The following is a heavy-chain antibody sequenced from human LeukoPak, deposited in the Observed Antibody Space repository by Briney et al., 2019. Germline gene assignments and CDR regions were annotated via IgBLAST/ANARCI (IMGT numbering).Heavy chain of an antibody. V-gene: IGHV3-23*01. Sequence: GGSLRLSCAASGFTFSRYAMSWVRQAPGKGLQWVSEIGGSGGAIYYADSVRGRFTVSRDNSKNTLYLQMNSLRVDDTAVYYCAKSLDYGGNRARLDFWGQGTLVTVSS. J-gene: IGHJ4*02. CDR1: GFTFSRYA. D-gene: IGHD4-23*01. CDR3: AKSLDYGGNRARLDF. CDR2: IGGSGGAI.